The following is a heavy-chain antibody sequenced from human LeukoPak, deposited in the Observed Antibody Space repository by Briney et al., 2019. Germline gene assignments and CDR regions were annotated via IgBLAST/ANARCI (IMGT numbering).Heavy chain of an antibody. J-gene: IGHJ6*03. V-gene: IGHV3-53*01. CDR2: IYSGGDT. CDR1: GFTVSSSY. CDR3: ASRDSYMDV. D-gene: IGHD2-21*01. Sequence: GGSLRLSCVVSGFTVSSSYMAWVRQAPGKGLDWVSVIYSGGDTYYADSVKGRFTISRDNSKNTLYLQMNSLRAEDTAVYYCASRDSYMDVWGKGTTVTVSS.